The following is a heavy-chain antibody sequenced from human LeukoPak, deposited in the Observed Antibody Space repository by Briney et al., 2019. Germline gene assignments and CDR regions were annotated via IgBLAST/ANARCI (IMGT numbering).Heavy chain of an antibody. D-gene: IGHD3-22*01. CDR2: ISSSGST. J-gene: IGHJ3*02. CDR3: ARGPYSYDSSGAFDI. V-gene: IGHV4-61*02. Sequence: PPETLSLTCAVSGGSISSGAYYWSWIRQPAGKGLEWIGRISSSGSTNYNPSLKSRVTISVDTSKNQFSLKLSSVTAADTAVYFCARGPYSYDSSGAFDIWGQGTMVTVSS. CDR1: GGSISSGAYY.